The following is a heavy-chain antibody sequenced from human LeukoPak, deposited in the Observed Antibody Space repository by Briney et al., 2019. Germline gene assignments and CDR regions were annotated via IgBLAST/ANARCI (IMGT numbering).Heavy chain of an antibody. J-gene: IGHJ4*02. CDR2: INHSGST. CDR1: GGSFSGYY. V-gene: IGHV4-34*01. Sequence: SETLSLTCAVYGGSFSGYYWSWIRQPPGKGLEWIGEINHSGSTDYNPSLKSRVTISVDTSKNQFSLKLSSVTAADTAVYYCARGAWGSYFDYWGQGTLVTVSS. D-gene: IGHD3-16*01. CDR3: ARGAWGSYFDY.